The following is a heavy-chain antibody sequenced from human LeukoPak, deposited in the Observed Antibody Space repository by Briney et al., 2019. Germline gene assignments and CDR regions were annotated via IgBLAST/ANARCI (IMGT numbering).Heavy chain of an antibody. V-gene: IGHV1-24*01. CDR2: FDPEDGET. J-gene: IGHJ6*03. Sequence: ASVKVSCKSSGYIFSDLSIHWVRQAPGKGLEWMGGFDPEDGETVYARKFEGRLIMSEDTIRDTAYMALSSLRSDDTAVYYCARDLRYSSGWSASGMDVWGKGTTVTISS. CDR1: GYIFSDLS. CDR3: ARDLRYSSGWSASGMDV. D-gene: IGHD6-19*01.